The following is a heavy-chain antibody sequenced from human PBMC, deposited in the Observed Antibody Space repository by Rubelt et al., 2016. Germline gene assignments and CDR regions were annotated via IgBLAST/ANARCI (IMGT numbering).Heavy chain of an antibody. CDR1: GYSFTSNW. J-gene: IGHJ4*02. Sequence: EVQLVQSGAEVKKPGESLKISCKGFGYSFTSNWIGWVRQMPGKGLEWMAFIYPSDSDTRYSPSSQGQVSISADKSVSTAYLQWSSLKASDTARYYCARGRTVTTLDYWGQGTLVTVSS. V-gene: IGHV5-51*01. CDR3: ARGRTVTTLDY. D-gene: IGHD4-17*01. CDR2: IYPSDSDT.